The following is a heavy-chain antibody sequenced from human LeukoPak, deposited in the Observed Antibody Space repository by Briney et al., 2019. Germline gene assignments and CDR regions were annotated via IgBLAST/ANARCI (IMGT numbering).Heavy chain of an antibody. J-gene: IGHJ4*02. CDR2: IYTSGST. V-gene: IGHV4-4*07. CDR1: GGSISSYY. CDR3: ASSRYYYGSGSSPAGY. D-gene: IGHD3-10*01. Sequence: PSETLSLTCTVSGGSISSYYWSWIRQPAGKGLEWIGRIYTSGSTNYNPSLKSRVTISVDTSKNQFSLKLSSVTAADTAVYYCASSRYYYGSGSSPAGYWGQGTLVTVSS.